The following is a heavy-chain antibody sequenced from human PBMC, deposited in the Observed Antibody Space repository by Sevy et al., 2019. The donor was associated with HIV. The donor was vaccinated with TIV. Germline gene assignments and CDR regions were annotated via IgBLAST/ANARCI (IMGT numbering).Heavy chain of an antibody. J-gene: IGHJ6*02. Sequence: GWSLRLSCVASGFIVSDNYMSWVRQAPGKGLEWVSVIYSGGHTYYADSVKGRFTISRDNFRNTLYLQVNSLRAEDTAVYYCARHYYESSGYSYYYYYGMDVWGQGTTVTVSS. D-gene: IGHD3-22*01. V-gene: IGHV3-53*01. CDR2: IYSGGHT. CDR1: GFIVSDNY. CDR3: ARHYYESSGYSYYYYYGMDV.